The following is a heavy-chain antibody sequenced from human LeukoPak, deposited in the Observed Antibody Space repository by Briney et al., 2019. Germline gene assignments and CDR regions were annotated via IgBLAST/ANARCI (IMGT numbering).Heavy chain of an antibody. CDR1: GGSFSGYY. CDR2: INHSGST. CDR3: ARSSSASYGSGRRGFDP. D-gene: IGHD3-10*01. J-gene: IGHJ5*02. Sequence: PSETLSLTCAVYGGSFSGYYWSWIRQPPGKGLEWIGEINHSGSTNYNPSLKSRVTISVDTSKNQFSLKLSSVTAADTAVYYCARSSSASYGSGRRGFDPWGQGTLVTVSS. V-gene: IGHV4-34*01.